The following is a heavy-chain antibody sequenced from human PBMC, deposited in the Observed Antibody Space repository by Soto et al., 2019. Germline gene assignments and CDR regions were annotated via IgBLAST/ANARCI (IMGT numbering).Heavy chain of an antibody. J-gene: IGHJ5*02. Sequence: QVQLQQWGAGLLKPSETLSLTCAVYGGSFSGYYWSWIRQPPGKGLEWIGEINHSGSTNYNPSLKSRVTISVDTSKNQFSLKLSSVTAADTAVYYCARRGKARVKGLNWFDPWGQGTLVTVSS. CDR3: ARRGKARVKGLNWFDP. D-gene: IGHD5-18*01. CDR2: INHSGST. V-gene: IGHV4-34*01. CDR1: GGSFSGYY.